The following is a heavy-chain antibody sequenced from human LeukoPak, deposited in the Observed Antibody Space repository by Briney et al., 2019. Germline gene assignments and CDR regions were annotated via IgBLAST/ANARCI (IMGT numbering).Heavy chain of an antibody. CDR3: ARGVLVATSDY. CDR1: GFTFSDYW. J-gene: IGHJ4*02. Sequence: PGGSLRLSCAASGFTFSDYWMNWVRQAPGKGLEWVANIQQDGSEKNYVDSVKGRFTISRDNAKNSLSLQLNSLRAEDTAVYYCARGVLVATSDYWGQGTLVTVSS. V-gene: IGHV3-7*04. D-gene: IGHD2-15*01. CDR2: IQQDGSEK.